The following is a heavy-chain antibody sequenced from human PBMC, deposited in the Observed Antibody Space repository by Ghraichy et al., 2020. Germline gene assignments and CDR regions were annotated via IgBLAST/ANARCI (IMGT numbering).Heavy chain of an antibody. CDR2: INPNSGGT. V-gene: IGHV1-2*02. Sequence: ASVKVSCKAGGETFSAPVIFRVLLSRRLRFEWMGWINPNSGGTNYAQKFQGRVTMTRDTSISTTYMELSRLRSDDTAVYYCARDTGTTCFDYWGQVTLVTVAS. J-gene: IGHJ4*02. D-gene: IGHD1-1*01. CDR3: ARDTGTTCFDY. CDR1: GETFSAPV.